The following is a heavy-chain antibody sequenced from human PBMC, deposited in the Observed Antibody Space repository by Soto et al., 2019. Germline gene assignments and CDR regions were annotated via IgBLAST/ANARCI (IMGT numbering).Heavy chain of an antibody. CDR2: ISYDGSNK. J-gene: IGHJ6*02. V-gene: IGHV3-30-3*01. D-gene: IGHD3-10*01. Sequence: GGSPRLSCAASGFSFSTYGLHWVRQTPGKGLEWVTLISYDGSNKYYADSVKGRFTISRDNSKNTLSLQMNSLRVEDTAVYYCARHMARGINSYYGMDVWGHGTTVTVSS. CDR1: GFSFSTYG. CDR3: ARHMARGINSYYGMDV.